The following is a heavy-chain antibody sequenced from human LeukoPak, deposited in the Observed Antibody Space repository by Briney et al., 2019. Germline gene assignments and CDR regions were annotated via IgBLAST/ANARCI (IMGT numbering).Heavy chain of an antibody. V-gene: IGHV1-46*01. CDR1: GYTFTSYY. Sequence: GASVKVSCKASGYTFTSYYMHWVRQAPGQGLEWMGIINPSGGSTSYAQKFQGRVTMTRDMSTSAVYMELSSLRSEDTAVYYCAREDIAARPAFDYWGQGTLVTVSS. J-gene: IGHJ4*02. CDR2: INPSGGST. CDR3: AREDIAARPAFDY. D-gene: IGHD6-6*01.